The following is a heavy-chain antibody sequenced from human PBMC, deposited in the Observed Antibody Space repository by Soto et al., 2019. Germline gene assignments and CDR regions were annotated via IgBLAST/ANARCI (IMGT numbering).Heavy chain of an antibody. J-gene: IGHJ4*02. CDR2: ISSSGSTI. V-gene: IGHV3-48*03. D-gene: IGHD2-15*01. CDR1: GFTFSSYE. CDR3: ERDPRRKDDYYFDY. Sequence: GGSLRLSCAASGFTFSSYEMNWVRQAPGKGLEWVSYISSSGSTIYYADSVKGRFTISRDNAKNSLYLQMNSLRAADTAVYYCERDPRRKDDYYFDYWGQGTLVTVSS.